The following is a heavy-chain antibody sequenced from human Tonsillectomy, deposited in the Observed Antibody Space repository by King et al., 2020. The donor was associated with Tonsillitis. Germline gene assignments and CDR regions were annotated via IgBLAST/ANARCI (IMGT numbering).Heavy chain of an antibody. D-gene: IGHD2-2*01. J-gene: IGHJ5*02. CDR1: GYTFTSYY. Sequence: QLVQSGAEVKKPGASVKVSCKASGYTFTSYYMRWVRQAPGQGLEWMGMINPSGGTTSYAQKFQGRVTMTRDTSTNTVYMELSSLRSEDTAVYYCARDRPCSSASCYGGSWFDPWGQGTLVTVCS. V-gene: IGHV1-46*01. CDR3: ARDRPCSSASCYGGSWFDP. CDR2: INPSGGTT.